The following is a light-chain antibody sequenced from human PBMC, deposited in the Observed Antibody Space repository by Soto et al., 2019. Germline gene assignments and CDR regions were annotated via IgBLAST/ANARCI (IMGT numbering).Light chain of an antibody. Sequence: QSVLTQPPSVSEAPGQRVTISCTGSSSNIGAGYEAHWYQQVPGTAPKLLIYENNNRPSGVPDRFSGSKSGTSASLAITGLPAEDEAEYYCPSYDSRLSGYFLGTGTKLTVL. CDR2: ENN. CDR3: PSYDSRLSGYF. V-gene: IGLV1-40*01. CDR1: SSNIGAGYE. J-gene: IGLJ1*01.